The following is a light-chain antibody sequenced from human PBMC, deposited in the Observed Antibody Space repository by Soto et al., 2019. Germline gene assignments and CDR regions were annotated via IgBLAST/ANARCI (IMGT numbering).Light chain of an antibody. CDR2: DAS. V-gene: IGKV3-11*01. CDR1: RSVSSY. J-gene: IGKJ5*01. CDR3: QQYNNWPLT. Sequence: EIVLTQSPGTLSLSPGESATLSCRATRSVSSYLAWYQQKPGQAPRLLIYDASSRPTDIPARFSGSGSGTDFTLTISSLEPEDFALYYCQQYNNWPLTFGQGTRLEIK.